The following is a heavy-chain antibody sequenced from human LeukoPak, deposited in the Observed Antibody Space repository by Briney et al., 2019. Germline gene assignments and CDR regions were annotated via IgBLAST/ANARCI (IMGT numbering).Heavy chain of an antibody. V-gene: IGHV4-61*05. CDR1: GGSISTGNYY. CDR2: ISQNGDS. Sequence: PSETLSLTCTVSGGSISTGNYYWGWIRQPPGKGLEWIAEISQNGDSNYNMSLKSRVTISLDKSKNQVSLKLNSVTAADTAVYYCARALGAFDIWGQGTMVTVSS. J-gene: IGHJ3*02. CDR3: ARALGAFDI.